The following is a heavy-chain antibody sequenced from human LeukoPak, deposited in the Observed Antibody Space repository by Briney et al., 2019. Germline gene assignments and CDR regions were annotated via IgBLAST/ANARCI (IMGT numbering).Heavy chain of an antibody. CDR2: IYHSGIT. CDR1: GVSISTYY. J-gene: IGHJ4*02. Sequence: KTSETLSLTCTVSGVSISTYYWSWIRQPPGKGLEWIGFIYHSGITNYNPSLKSRVTISVDTTKNQFSLHLSSVTAADTAVYYCARDERADTSGWHLGYWGQGTLVTVCS. CDR3: ARDERADTSGWHLGY. D-gene: IGHD6-19*01. V-gene: IGHV4-59*01.